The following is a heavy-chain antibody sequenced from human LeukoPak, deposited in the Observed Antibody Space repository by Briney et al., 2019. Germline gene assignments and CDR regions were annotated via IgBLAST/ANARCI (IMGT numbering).Heavy chain of an antibody. Sequence: GGSLRLSCAASGFTFSSYAMSWVRQAPGEGLEWVSAISGSGGSTYYADSVKGRFTISRDNSENTLYLQMNSLRAEDTAVYYCAKSPAVDAAFDIWGQGTMVTVSS. CDR2: ISGSGGST. CDR3: AKSPAVDAAFDI. D-gene: IGHD4-23*01. V-gene: IGHV3-23*01. CDR1: GFTFSSYA. J-gene: IGHJ3*02.